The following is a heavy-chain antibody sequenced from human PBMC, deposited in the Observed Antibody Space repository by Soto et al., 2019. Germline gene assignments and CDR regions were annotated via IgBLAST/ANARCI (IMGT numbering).Heavy chain of an antibody. Sequence: QVQLQESGPGLVKPSETLSLTCAVSGGSIISGSYYWSWIRQPPGKGLEWIGYIHYSGSTNYNPSLKSRVTISVDTSKNQFSLKLSSVTAADTAVYYCARDVGYFDLWGRGTLVTVSS. J-gene: IGHJ2*01. V-gene: IGHV4-61*01. CDR3: ARDVGYFDL. CDR2: IHYSGST. CDR1: GGSIISGSYY.